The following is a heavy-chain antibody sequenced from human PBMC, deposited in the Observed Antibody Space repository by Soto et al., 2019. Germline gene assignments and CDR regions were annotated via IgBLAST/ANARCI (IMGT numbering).Heavy chain of an antibody. J-gene: IGHJ3*02. Sequence: ASETLSLTCTVFGGSISSSSYYWGWIRQPPGKGLEWIGSIYYSGSTYYNPSLKSRVTISVDTSKNQFSLKLSSVTAADTAVYYCARHNSRHGLVVRGGSDAFDIWGQGTMVTVSS. CDR1: GGSISSSSYY. CDR2: IYYSGST. CDR3: ARHNSRHGLVVRGGSDAFDI. D-gene: IGHD3-16*01. V-gene: IGHV4-39*01.